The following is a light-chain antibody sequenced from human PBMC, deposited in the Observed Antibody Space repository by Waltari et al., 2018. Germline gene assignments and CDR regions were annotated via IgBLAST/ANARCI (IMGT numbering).Light chain of an antibody. V-gene: IGLV2-23*02. Sequence: QSALTQPASVSGSPGQSITISCTGPTSEIGSYNLVSWYQQHPGEVPKLIIYEVNKRPSGVSNRFSGSKSGNTASLTISGLQPEDEADYYCCSYGGASLRVFGGGTKVTVL. CDR2: EVN. CDR3: CSYGGASLRV. CDR1: TSEIGSYNL. J-gene: IGLJ3*02.